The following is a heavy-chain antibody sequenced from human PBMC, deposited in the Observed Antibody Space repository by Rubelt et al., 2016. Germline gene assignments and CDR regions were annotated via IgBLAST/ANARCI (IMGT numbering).Heavy chain of an antibody. J-gene: IGHJ6*02. V-gene: IGHV4-34*01. Sequence: QVQLQQWGAGLLKPSETLSLTCAVYGGSFSGYYWSWIRQPPGKGLEWIREINHSGSTNYNPSLKSRVTISVDTSKNQFSLKLSSVTAADTAVYYCARGRRGSSSWLGRDYYGMDVWGQGTTVTVSS. CDR1: GGSFSGYY. CDR3: ARGRRGSSSWLGRDYYGMDV. D-gene: IGHD6-13*01. CDR2: INHSGST.